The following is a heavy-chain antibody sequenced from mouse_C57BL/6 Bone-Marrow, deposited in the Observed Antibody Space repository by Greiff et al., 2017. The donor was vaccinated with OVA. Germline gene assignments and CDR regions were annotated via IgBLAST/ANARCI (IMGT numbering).Heavy chain of an antibody. CDR3: ARHPYYAYFDY. CDR1: GFTFSSYG. V-gene: IGHV5-6*01. Sequence: EVQVVESGGDLVKPGGSLKLSCAASGFTFSSYGMSWVRQTPDKRLEWVATISSGGSYTYYPDSVKGRFTISRDNAKNTLYLQMSSLKSEDTAMYYCARHPYYAYFDYWGQGTTLTVSS. D-gene: IGHD2-10*01. CDR2: ISSGGSYT. J-gene: IGHJ2*01.